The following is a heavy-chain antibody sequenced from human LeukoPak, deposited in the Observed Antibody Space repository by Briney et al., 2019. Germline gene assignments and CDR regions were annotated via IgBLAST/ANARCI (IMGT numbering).Heavy chain of an antibody. J-gene: IGHJ4*02. CDR1: GFTFSNYW. CDR3: VRDWYSIEY. CDR2: IVSDGSST. V-gene: IGHV3-74*01. D-gene: IGHD6-13*01. Sequence: GGSLSLSCAAAGFTFSNYWMLWVRQPAGRGLVWVSRIVSDGSSTNYAGSVKGRFTISRDNAKNTLYLQMNSLRVEDTAVYYCVRDWYSIEYWGQGTLVTVSS.